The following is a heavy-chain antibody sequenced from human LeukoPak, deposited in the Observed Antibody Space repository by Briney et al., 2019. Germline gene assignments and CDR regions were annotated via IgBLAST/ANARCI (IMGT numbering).Heavy chain of an antibody. CDR2: ISYDGSNK. V-gene: IGHV3-30*03. D-gene: IGHD6-19*01. CDR3: ARGHHRIAVAGTPLLDY. Sequence: GGSLRLSCAASGFTFSSYDMTWVRQAPGKGLEWVAVISYDGSNKYYADSVKGRFTISRDNSKNTLYLQMNSLRAEDTAVYYCARGHHRIAVAGTPLLDYWGQGTLVTVSS. J-gene: IGHJ4*02. CDR1: GFTFSSYD.